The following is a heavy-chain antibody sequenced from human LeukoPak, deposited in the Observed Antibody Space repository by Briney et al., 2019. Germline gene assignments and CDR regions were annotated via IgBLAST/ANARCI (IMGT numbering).Heavy chain of an antibody. CDR1: GGSISSSSYY. CDR3: ARAGGVRGTYYFDY. CDR2: IYYSGST. V-gene: IGHV4-39*07. Sequence: SETLSLTCTVSGGSISSSSYYWGWIRQPPGKGLEWIGSIYYSGSTYYNPSLKSRVTISVDTSKNQFSLKLSSVIAADTAVYYCARAGGVRGTYYFDYWGQGTLVTVSS. D-gene: IGHD3-10*01. J-gene: IGHJ4*02.